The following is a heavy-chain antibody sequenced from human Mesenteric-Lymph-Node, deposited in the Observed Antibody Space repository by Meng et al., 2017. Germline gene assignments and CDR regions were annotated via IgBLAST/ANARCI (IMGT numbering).Heavy chain of an antibody. CDR3: ARTHFYDSSNYGFDY. J-gene: IGHJ4*02. CDR2: ISYSGST. CDR1: GGSIRNDQW. D-gene: IGHD3-22*01. Sequence: QVQLQEAGPGLVKPSGTLSLTCDVSGGSIRNDQWWSWIRQPPEKGLEWIGYISYSGSTYYNPSLKSRVTISVDTSKNQFSLKLSSVTAADTAVYYCARTHFYDSSNYGFDYWGQGTLVTVSS. V-gene: IGHV4-30-4*01.